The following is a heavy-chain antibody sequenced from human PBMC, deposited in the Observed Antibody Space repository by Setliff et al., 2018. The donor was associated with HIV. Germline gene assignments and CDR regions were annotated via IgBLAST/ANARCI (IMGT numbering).Heavy chain of an antibody. V-gene: IGHV1-46*01. D-gene: IGHD3-9*01. J-gene: IGHJ1*01. CDR1: GYTFTGSF. CDR2: IDPFHDVLGSNA. Sequence: ASVKVSCKSSGYTFTGSFMHWVRQAPGRGLAWLGVIDPFHDVLGSNANYAQQFQRRISISWDKSGNTLFMDFGPLKSDDSAIYYCVRAFDQDFHNWGQGTVVTVSS. CDR3: VRAFDQDFHN.